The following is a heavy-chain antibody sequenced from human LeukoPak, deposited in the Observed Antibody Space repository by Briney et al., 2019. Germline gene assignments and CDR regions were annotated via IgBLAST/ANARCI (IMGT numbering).Heavy chain of an antibody. Sequence: ASVKVSCKASGYTFTSYDINWVRQATGQGLEWMGWMNPNSGNTGYAQRFPGRVTMTRNTSISTAYMELSSLRSEDTAVYYCAREGVEYSRVYYYGMDVWGQGTTVTVSS. V-gene: IGHV1-8*01. CDR1: GYTFTSYD. CDR2: MNPNSGNT. CDR3: AREGVEYSRVYYYGMDV. J-gene: IGHJ6*02. D-gene: IGHD6-6*01.